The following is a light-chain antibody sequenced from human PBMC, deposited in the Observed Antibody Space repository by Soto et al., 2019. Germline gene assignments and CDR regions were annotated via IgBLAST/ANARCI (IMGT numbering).Light chain of an antibody. Sequence: EIVMTQSPATLSVSPGERATLSCRASQSIGSNLAWYRQIPGQAPRLLIYGASTRATGIPARFSGSGSGTEFTLTISSLQSEDFAVYYCQQYDNWPRTFGPGTKVNIK. CDR2: GAS. J-gene: IGKJ3*01. V-gene: IGKV3-15*01. CDR3: QQYDNWPRT. CDR1: QSIGSN.